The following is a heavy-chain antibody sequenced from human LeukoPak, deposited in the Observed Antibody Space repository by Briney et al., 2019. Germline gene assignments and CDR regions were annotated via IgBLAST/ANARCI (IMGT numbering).Heavy chain of an antibody. CDR3: ARDNSVGDNAWWFDP. V-gene: IGHV4-59*01. Sequence: KPSETLSLTCTVSGGSITSYYWSWIRQPPGKGLEWIGYIYYSGSTNYNPSLKSRVTISVDTSKNQFFLKMSSVTAADTAIYYCARDNSVGDNAWWFDPWGQGTLVTVSS. CDR2: IYYSGST. CDR1: GGSITSYY. D-gene: IGHD1-26*01. J-gene: IGHJ5*02.